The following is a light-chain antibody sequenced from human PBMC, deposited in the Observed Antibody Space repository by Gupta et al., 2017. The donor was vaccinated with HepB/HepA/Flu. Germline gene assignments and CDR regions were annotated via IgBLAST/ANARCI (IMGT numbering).Light chain of an antibody. Sequence: SYVLIQPPAVSVAPGQTARITCEGNDIGIKSVHWYQQKPGQAPIMVVFEDFDRPSGIPERFAGSNSANTATLTITTIEAGDEADDDGQVWDRDTEHVVFGGGTKLSVL. CDR3: QVWDRDTEHVV. V-gene: IGLV3-21*02. CDR2: EDF. J-gene: IGLJ2*01. CDR1: DIGIKS.